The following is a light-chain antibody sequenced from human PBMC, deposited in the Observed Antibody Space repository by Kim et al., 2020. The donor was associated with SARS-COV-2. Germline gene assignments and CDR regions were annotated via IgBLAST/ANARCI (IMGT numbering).Light chain of an antibody. V-gene: IGLV3-1*01. J-gene: IGLJ1*01. CDR2: QDS. CDR1: KLGDKY. Sequence: SVSPGQTASITCSGDKLGDKYACWYQQKPGQSPVLVIYQDSKRPAGIPERFSGSNSGNTATLTISGTQAMDEADYYCQAWDSSTGVFGTGTKVTVL. CDR3: QAWDSSTGV.